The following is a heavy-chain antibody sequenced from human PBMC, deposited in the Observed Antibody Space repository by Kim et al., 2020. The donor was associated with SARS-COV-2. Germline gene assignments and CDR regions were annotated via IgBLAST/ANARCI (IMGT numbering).Heavy chain of an antibody. Sequence: GGSLRLSCAASGFAFSTYAMNWVRQAPGKGLEWVAAINGRGGSTYYADSVVGRFSISRDNYRNMVSLQMNSLRGEDTGVYYCAKAAEDWPRFFDSWGQGTLVTVSS. CDR3: AKAAEDWPRFFDS. CDR1: GFAFSTYA. V-gene: IGHV3-23*01. D-gene: IGHD3-3*01. CDR2: INGRGGST. J-gene: IGHJ4*02.